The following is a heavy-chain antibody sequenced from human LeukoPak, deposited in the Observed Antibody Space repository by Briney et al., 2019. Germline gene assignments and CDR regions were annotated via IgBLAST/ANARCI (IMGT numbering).Heavy chain of an antibody. CDR2: IYSGGAT. Sequence: GGSLRLSCAASGITVSTNYMSWVRQAPGKGLEWVSIIYSGGATFYADSVKGRFTISRENSKNTLWLQMNSLRAEDTAVYYCAKSFSGSSNAFDIWGQGTMVTVSS. J-gene: IGHJ3*02. D-gene: IGHD1-26*01. CDR3: AKSFSGSSNAFDI. V-gene: IGHV3-53*01. CDR1: GITVSTNY.